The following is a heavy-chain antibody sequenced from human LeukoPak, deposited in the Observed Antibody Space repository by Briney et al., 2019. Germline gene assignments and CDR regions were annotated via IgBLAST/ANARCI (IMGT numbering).Heavy chain of an antibody. CDR3: AILPRDGYSSSWYFHY. V-gene: IGHV4-39*01. D-gene: IGHD6-13*01. J-gene: IGHJ4*02. Sequence: SETLSLTCTVSGGSISSSSYYWGWIRQPPGKGLEWIGSIYYSGSTYYNPSLKSRVTISVDTSKNQFSLKLSSVTAADTAVYYCAILPRDGYSSSWYFHYWGQGTLVTVSS. CDR2: IYYSGST. CDR1: GGSISSSSYY.